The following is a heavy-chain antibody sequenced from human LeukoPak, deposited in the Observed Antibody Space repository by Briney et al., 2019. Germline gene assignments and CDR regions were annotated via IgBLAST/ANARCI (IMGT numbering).Heavy chain of an antibody. CDR3: ARDSIAAAGIS. J-gene: IGHJ4*02. D-gene: IGHD6-13*01. V-gene: IGHV3-30*04. CDR2: ISYDGSNK. Sequence: GGSLRLSCAASGFTFSSYAMHWVRQAPGKGLEWVAVISYDGSNKYYADSVKGRFTISRDNSKNTLYLQMNSLGAEDTAVYYCARDSIAAAGISWGQGTLVTVSS. CDR1: GFTFSSYA.